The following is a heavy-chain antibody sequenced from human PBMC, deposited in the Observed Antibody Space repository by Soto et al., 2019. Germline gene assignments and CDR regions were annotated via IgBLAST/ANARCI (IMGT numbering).Heavy chain of an antibody. J-gene: IGHJ6*03. CDR2: ISSSSYTI. D-gene: IGHD1-1*01. V-gene: IGHV3-48*01. Sequence: GGSLRLSCAASEFSFTSYSMNWVRQAPGKGLEWVSYISSSSYTIYYADSVKGRFTISRDNAKNSLYLHMNTLRAEDTAVYYCARSPGTDGNYYYYYFMDVWGYGTTVTVSS. CDR1: EFSFTSYS. CDR3: ARSPGTDGNYYYYYFMDV.